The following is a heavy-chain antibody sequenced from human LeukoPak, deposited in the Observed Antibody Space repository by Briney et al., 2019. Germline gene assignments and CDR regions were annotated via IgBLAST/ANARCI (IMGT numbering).Heavy chain of an antibody. CDR3: ARGPDDSSGYYLRY. CDR1: GFTFSSYV. Sequence: GGSLRLSCAASGFTFSSYVMHWVRQAPGKGLEWVAFIRYDGSNKYYADSVKGRFTISRDNSKNTLYLQMNSLRAEDTAVYYCARGPDDSSGYYLRYWGQGTLVTVSS. J-gene: IGHJ4*02. D-gene: IGHD3-22*01. CDR2: IRYDGSNK. V-gene: IGHV3-30*02.